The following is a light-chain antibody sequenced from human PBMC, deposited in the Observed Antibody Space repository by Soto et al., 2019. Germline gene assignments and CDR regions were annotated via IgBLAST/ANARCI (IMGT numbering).Light chain of an antibody. CDR3: SSYTSSTTRV. Sequence: QSLLTQAASVSGSPGQSITISCTGTISDVGGYNYVSWYQQHPGKAPKLMIYEVGNRPSGVSNRFSASKSGNTASLTISGLQAEDEADYYCSSYTSSTTRVFGTGTKVTVL. CDR2: EVG. CDR1: ISDVGGYNY. J-gene: IGLJ1*01. V-gene: IGLV2-14*01.